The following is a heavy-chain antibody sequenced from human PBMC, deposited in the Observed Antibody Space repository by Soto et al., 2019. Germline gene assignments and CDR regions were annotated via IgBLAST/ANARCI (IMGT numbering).Heavy chain of an antibody. Sequence: SDTLSLTCTVSGGSISIGGYYWSWIRQHPGKGLEWIGYIYYSGSTYYNPSLKSRVTISVDTTENQFSLKLDSVTAADTAVYYCARGPDSSNWSIDCWGQGTLVTVSS. V-gene: IGHV4-31*03. CDR2: IYYSGST. J-gene: IGHJ4*02. CDR3: ARGPDSSNWSIDC. CDR1: GGSISIGGYY. D-gene: IGHD6-13*01.